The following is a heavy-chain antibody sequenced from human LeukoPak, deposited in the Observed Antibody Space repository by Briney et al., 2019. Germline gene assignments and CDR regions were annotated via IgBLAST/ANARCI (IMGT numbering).Heavy chain of an antibody. CDR1: GFIFRVYW. CDR3: AASRWSGSLDI. V-gene: IGHV3-74*01. D-gene: IGHD3-3*01. Sequence: GGSLRLSCAASGFIFRVYWMLWARHVPGKGVVWVSRIDRDGFPTISADSVNGRFTLYRNNARNTVYLQMDNLRDEDSAVYYSAASRWSGSLDIWGKGSLVTVSS. CDR2: IDRDGFPT. J-gene: IGHJ4*02.